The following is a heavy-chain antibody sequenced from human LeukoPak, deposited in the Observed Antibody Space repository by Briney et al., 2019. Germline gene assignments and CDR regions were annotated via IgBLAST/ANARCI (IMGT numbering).Heavy chain of an antibody. D-gene: IGHD5-24*01. CDR1: GYTFTVYS. CDR2: IDPNTGVT. V-gene: IGHV1-2*06. Sequence: EASLRVSFKPYGYTFTVYSIHWMRQAPGQGLEWVGRIDPNTGVTNYAQKFQGRVTMTTDTSISTAYMHLSWLTSADTAVYYCAVSIQAPPIPAFDYWGQGTPVTVSS. CDR3: AVSIQAPPIPAFDY. J-gene: IGHJ4*02.